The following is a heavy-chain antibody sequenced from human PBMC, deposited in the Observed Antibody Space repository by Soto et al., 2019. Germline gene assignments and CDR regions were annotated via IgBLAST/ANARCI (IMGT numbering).Heavy chain of an antibody. J-gene: IGHJ4*02. CDR1: GYTFTSYA. D-gene: IGHD3-10*01. CDR2: INAGNGNT. CDR3: ATSGGSGIYYIDYFDT. V-gene: IGHV1-3*01. Sequence: ASVKVSCKASGYTFTSYAMHWVRQAPGQRLEWMGWINAGNGNTKYSQKFQGRVTITRDTSASTAYMELSSLRSEDTAVYYCATSGGSGIYYIDYFDTWGQGTLVTV.